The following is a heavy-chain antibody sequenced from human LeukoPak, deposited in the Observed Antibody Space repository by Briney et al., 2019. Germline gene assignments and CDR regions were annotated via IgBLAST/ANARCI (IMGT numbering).Heavy chain of an antibody. J-gene: IGHJ4*02. CDR2: IYYSGGT. Sequence: PSETLSLTCTVSGGSISSSSHYWAWIRQPPGKGLEWIGSIYYSGGTFYSPSLRSRVTISVDTSKSQFSLKLSSVTAADTAVYYCAREEVSAADYWGQGTLVTVSS. D-gene: IGHD2-2*01. CDR1: GGSISSSSHY. V-gene: IGHV4-39*01. CDR3: AREEVSAADY.